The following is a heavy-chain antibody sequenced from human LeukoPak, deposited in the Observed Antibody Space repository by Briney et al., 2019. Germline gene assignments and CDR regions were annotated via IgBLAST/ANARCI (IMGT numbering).Heavy chain of an antibody. CDR2: IKHNGDEL. CDR3: ARELRTFDS. V-gene: IGHV3-7*01. Sequence: PGGSLSLSCAASGFTFSSYWMTWVRQAPGKGLEWVANIKHNGDELHYVDSVEDRFTISRDNAKNSLYLHMTGLRAEDTAVYYCARELRTFDSWGQGTLVTVSS. D-gene: IGHD3-16*01. CDR1: GFTFSSYW. J-gene: IGHJ4*02.